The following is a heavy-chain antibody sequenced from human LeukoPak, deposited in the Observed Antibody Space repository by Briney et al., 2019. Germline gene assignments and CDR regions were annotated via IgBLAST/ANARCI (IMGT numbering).Heavy chain of an antibody. CDR1: GFTFSNAW. CDR2: IKSKTDGGTT. D-gene: IGHD1-26*01. CDR3: ARERTFSGSYYSTDAFDI. V-gene: IGHV3-15*01. Sequence: GGSLRLSCAASGFTFSNAWMTWVRQAPGKGLEWVGHIKSKTDGGTTDYAAPVKGRFTISRDDSKNTLYLQMNSLRTEDTAVYYCARERTFSGSYYSTDAFDIWGQGTMVTVSS. J-gene: IGHJ3*02.